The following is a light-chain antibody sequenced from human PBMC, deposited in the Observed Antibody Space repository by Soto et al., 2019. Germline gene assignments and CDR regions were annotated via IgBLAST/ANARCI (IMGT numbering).Light chain of an antibody. CDR3: QQYGSSPRT. CDR1: QSVSSSY. Sequence: EIVLTQSPGTLSLSPGERATLSCMASQSVSSSYLAWYQQKPGQAPRLLIYGASSRATGIPDRFSGSGSGTDFTLIISRLEPEDFAVYYCQQYGSSPRTFGQGTKVEIK. J-gene: IGKJ1*01. CDR2: GAS. V-gene: IGKV3-20*01.